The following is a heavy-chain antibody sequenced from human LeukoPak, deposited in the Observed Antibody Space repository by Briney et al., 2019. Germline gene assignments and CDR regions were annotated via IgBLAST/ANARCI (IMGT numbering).Heavy chain of an antibody. CDR3: ARGKAIRGTIIKPFDS. CDR2: ISFDGSNK. D-gene: IGHD3-10*01. V-gene: IGHV3-30*01. J-gene: IGHJ4*02. CDR1: GFTFSNSA. Sequence: GGSPRLSCAASGFTFSNSAMHWVRQAPGKGLEWVAVISFDGSNKYYADSVKGRFTISRDNSKSTLYLQMNSLRAEDTALYYCARGKAIRGTIIKPFDSWGQGTLVTVSS.